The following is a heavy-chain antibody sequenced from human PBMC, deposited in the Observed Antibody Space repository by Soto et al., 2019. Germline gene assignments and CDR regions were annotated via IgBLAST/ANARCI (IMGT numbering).Heavy chain of an antibody. CDR2: IYSGGST. Sequence: EVQLVESGGGLIQPGGSLRVSCAASGFTVSRSYMSWVRQAPGKGLEWVSVIYSGGSTNYADSVKGRFTISRDNSKNTLYLQMNSQRVEDTAVYYCARDTYYYDSSGQPYWGQGTLVTVSS. CDR3: ARDTYYYDSSGQPY. CDR1: GFTVSRSY. J-gene: IGHJ4*02. D-gene: IGHD3-22*01. V-gene: IGHV3-53*01.